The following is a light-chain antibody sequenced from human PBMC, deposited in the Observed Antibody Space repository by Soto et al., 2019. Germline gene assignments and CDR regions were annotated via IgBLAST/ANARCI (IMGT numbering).Light chain of an antibody. CDR1: SSDVGNYDY. CDR3: NSYGGRNNYV. CDR2: EVS. J-gene: IGLJ1*01. Sequence: GLTQPPSAYGSPGQSVTISCTGTSSDVGNYDYVSWYQQHPGKAPKLIIYEVSYRPSGVPDRFSGSKSGNTASLPVSGLQAEDEADYYCNSYGGRNNYVFGTGTKVTVL. V-gene: IGLV2-8*01.